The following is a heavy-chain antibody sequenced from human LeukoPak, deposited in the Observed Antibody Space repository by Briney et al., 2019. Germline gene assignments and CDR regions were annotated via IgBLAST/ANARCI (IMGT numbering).Heavy chain of an antibody. CDR3: ARDLEDPVAGQGTIDY. CDR1: GYSISSGYY. J-gene: IGHJ4*02. Sequence: NPSETLSLTCTVSGYSISSGYYWGWIRQPPGKGLEWIGSIYHSGSTYYNPSLKSRVTISVDKSKNQFSLKLSSVTAADTAVYYCARDLEDPVAGQGTIDYWGQGTLVTVSS. D-gene: IGHD6-19*01. CDR2: IYHSGST. V-gene: IGHV4-38-2*02.